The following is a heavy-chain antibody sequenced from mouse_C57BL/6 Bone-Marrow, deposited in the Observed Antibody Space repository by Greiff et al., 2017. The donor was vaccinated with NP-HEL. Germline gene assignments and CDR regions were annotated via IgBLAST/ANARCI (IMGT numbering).Heavy chain of an antibody. CDR3: ARWGLRRAAYAMDY. D-gene: IGHD2-4*01. Sequence: EVKLMESGGGLVKPGGSLKLSCAASGFTFSSYTMSWVRQTPEKRLEWVATISGGGGNTYYPDSVKGRFTISRDNAKNTLYLQMSSLRSEDTALYYCARWGLRRAAYAMDYWGQGTSVTVSS. CDR2: ISGGGGNT. CDR1: GFTFSSYT. V-gene: IGHV5-9*01. J-gene: IGHJ4*01.